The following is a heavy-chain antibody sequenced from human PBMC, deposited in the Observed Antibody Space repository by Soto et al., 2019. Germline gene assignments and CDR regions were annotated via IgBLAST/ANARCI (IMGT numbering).Heavy chain of an antibody. CDR3: ARSILFGFGEFPIYYCYGMDV. J-gene: IGHJ6*02. CDR2: INPSGGST. D-gene: IGHD3-10*01. CDR1: GYTFTSYY. V-gene: IGHV1-46*01. Sequence: ASVKVSCKASGYTFTSYYMHWVRQAPGQGLEWMGIINPSGGSTSYAQKFQGRVTMTRDTSTSTVYMELSSLRSEDTAVYYCARSILFGFGEFPIYYCYGMDVSSQGTTDIV.